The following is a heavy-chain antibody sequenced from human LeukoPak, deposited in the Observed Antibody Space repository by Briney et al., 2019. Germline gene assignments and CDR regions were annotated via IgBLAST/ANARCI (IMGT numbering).Heavy chain of an antibody. Sequence: PGGSLRLSCAASGFTFSSYAMSWVRQAPGEGLEWVSAISGSGGGTYYADSVKGRLTISRDNSKNTQYLQMSSLRAEDTALYYCAKEIAAAWTDAFDIWGQGTMVTVSS. CDR2: ISGSGGGT. D-gene: IGHD6-13*01. V-gene: IGHV3-23*01. CDR3: AKEIAAAWTDAFDI. J-gene: IGHJ3*02. CDR1: GFTFSSYA.